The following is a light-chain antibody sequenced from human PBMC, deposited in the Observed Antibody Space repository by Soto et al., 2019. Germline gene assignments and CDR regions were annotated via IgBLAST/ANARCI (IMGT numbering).Light chain of an antibody. V-gene: IGKV1-9*01. CDR3: QQYHNLWT. CDR2: AES. J-gene: IGKJ1*01. Sequence: DIQLTQSPSFLSASVGDRVTITCRASQGIAGSLAWYQQKPGKPPKLLIYAESTLQSGVPSRFSGSGSGTRGTLTISSLQPEDFALYYCQQYHNLWTFGQGTEVEIK. CDR1: QGIAGS.